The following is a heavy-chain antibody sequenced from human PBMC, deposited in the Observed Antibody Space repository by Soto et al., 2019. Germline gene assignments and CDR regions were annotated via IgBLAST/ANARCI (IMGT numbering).Heavy chain of an antibody. CDR3: ARDRGSSWYSD. V-gene: IGHV4-59*01. Sequence: PSETLSLTCTVSGGSISSSYCSWIRQPPGKGLEWIGYIYYTGSTSYNPSLKSRVTISVDTSKNQFSLNLRSVTAADTAVYYCARDRGSSWYSDWGQGALVTVYS. J-gene: IGHJ4*02. CDR2: IYYTGST. D-gene: IGHD6-13*01. CDR1: GGSISSSY.